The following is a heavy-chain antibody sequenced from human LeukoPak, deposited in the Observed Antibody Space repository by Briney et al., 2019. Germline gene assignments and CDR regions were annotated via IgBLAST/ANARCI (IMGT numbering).Heavy chain of an antibody. D-gene: IGHD2-2*01. Sequence: GASVKVSCKASGYTFTSYGISWVRQAPGQGLEWMGWISAYNGNTNYAQKLQGRVTMTTDTSTSTAYMELRSLRSDDTAVYYCARSTRVVPAAMSDYWGQGTLVTVSS. V-gene: IGHV1-18*01. CDR3: ARSTRVVPAAMSDY. J-gene: IGHJ4*02. CDR2: ISAYNGNT. CDR1: GYTFTSYG.